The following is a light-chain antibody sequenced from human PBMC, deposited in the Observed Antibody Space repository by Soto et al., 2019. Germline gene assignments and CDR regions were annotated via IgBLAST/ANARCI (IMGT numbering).Light chain of an antibody. CDR3: QQYGT. CDR2: DAS. Sequence: DIQMTQSPSTLSASVGDRVTITCRASQSISSWLAWYQQKPGKAPKLLIYDASTLASGVPSRFSGSGSGPEFTLTISNLQPDDFATYYCQQYGTFGHGTKVEIK. CDR1: QSISSW. V-gene: IGKV1-5*01. J-gene: IGKJ1*01.